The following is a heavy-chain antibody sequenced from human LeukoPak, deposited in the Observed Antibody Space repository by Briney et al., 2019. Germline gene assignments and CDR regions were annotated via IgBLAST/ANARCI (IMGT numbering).Heavy chain of an antibody. D-gene: IGHD3-22*01. V-gene: IGHV3-23*01. Sequence: PGGSLRLSCAASGFTFSNYAMSWVRQPPGKGLEWVSSVSGSGGSTYCADSVKGRFTISRDNSKNTLYLQMNSLRAEDTAVYYCAKVSITMIEGYFDYWGQGTLVTVSS. CDR2: VSGSGGST. J-gene: IGHJ4*02. CDR3: AKVSITMIEGYFDY. CDR1: GFTFSNYA.